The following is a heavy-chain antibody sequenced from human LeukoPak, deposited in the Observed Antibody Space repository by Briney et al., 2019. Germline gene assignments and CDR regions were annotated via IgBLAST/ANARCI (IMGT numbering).Heavy chain of an antibody. CDR1: GFTFSSYA. D-gene: IGHD6-6*01. CDR3: AKDPMVSEYSSSYVDY. V-gene: IGHV3-23*01. CDR2: ISGSGGST. Sequence: GSLRLSCAASGFTFSSYAMSWVRQAPGKGLEWVSVISGSGGSTYYADSVKGRFTISRDNSKNTLYMQMNSLRAEDTAVYYCAKDPMVSEYSSSYVDYWGQGTLVTVSS. J-gene: IGHJ4*02.